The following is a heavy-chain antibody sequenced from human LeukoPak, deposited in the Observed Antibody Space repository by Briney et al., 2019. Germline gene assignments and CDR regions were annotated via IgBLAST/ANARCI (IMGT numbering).Heavy chain of an antibody. CDR3: ARRHFSGWYNYYYMDV. CDR2: INHSGST. Sequence: SETLSLTCAVYGGSFSGYYWSWIRQPPGKGLEWIGEINHSGSTNYNPSLKSRVTISVDTSKNQFSLKLSSVTAADTAVYYCARRHFSGWYNYYYMDVWGKGTTVTVSS. V-gene: IGHV4-34*01. J-gene: IGHJ6*03. D-gene: IGHD6-19*01. CDR1: GGSFSGYY.